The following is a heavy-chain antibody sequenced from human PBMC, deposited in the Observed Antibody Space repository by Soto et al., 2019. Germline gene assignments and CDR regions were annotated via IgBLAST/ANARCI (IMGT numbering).Heavy chain of an antibody. J-gene: IGHJ6*02. V-gene: IGHV4-31*03. Sequence: SETLSLTCTVSGGSISSGGYYWSWIRQHPGKGLEWIGYIYYSGSTYYNPSLKSRVTISVDTSKNQFSLKLSSVTAADTAVYYCARDYEGVGYYYYGMDVWGQGTTVTVSS. CDR1: GGSISSGGYY. D-gene: IGHD3-3*01. CDR2: IYYSGST. CDR3: ARDYEGVGYYYYGMDV.